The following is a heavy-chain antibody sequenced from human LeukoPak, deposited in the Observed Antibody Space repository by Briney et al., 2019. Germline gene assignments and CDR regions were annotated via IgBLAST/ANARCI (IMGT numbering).Heavy chain of an antibody. V-gene: IGHV3-23*01. CDR3: AKAGGYYDILTGYYPFDY. CDR2: ISGSGGST. D-gene: IGHD3-9*01. Sequence: PGGSLRLSCAASGFTFSSYAMSWVRQAPGKGLEWVSAISGSGGSTYYADSVKGRFTISRDNSKNTLYLQMNSLRAEDTAVYYSAKAGGYYDILTGYYPFDYWGQGTLVTVSS. CDR1: GFTFSSYA. J-gene: IGHJ4*02.